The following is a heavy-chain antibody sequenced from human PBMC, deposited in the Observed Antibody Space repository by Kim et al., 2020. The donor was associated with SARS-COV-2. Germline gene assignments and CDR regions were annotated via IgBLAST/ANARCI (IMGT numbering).Heavy chain of an antibody. Sequence: SVKVSCKASGGTFSSYAISWVRQAPGQGLEWMGGIIPIFGTANYAQKFQGRVTITADESTSTAYMELSSLRSEDTAVYYCASTFNYDSSGWGDAFDIWGQGTMVTVSS. J-gene: IGHJ3*02. V-gene: IGHV1-69*13. CDR3: ASTFNYDSSGWGDAFDI. D-gene: IGHD3-22*01. CDR1: GGTFSSYA. CDR2: IIPIFGTA.